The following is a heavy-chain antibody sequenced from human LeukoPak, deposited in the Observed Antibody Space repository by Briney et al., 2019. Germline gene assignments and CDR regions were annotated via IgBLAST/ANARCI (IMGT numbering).Heavy chain of an antibody. CDR3: ARLTTTVTTPFDY. CDR2: ISSSSSYI. D-gene: IGHD4-17*01. CDR1: GFTFSIYN. V-gene: IGHV3-21*01. Sequence: GGSLRLSCAASGFTFSIYNMNWVRQAPGEGLEWVSSISSSSSYIYYADSVKGRFTISRDNAKNSLYLQMNSLRAEDTAVYYCARLTTTVTTPFDYWGQGTLVTVLS. J-gene: IGHJ4*02.